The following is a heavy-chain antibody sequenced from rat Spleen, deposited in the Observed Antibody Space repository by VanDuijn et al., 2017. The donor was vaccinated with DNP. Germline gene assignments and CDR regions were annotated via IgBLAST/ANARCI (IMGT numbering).Heavy chain of an antibody. J-gene: IGHJ2*01. CDR2: ITNSGGST. CDR1: GFTFSNYG. V-gene: IGHV5S13*01. D-gene: IGHD1-6*01. CDR3: ARGVYYGSSWAFDY. Sequence: EVQLVESGGGLVQPGRSLKLSCAASGFTFSNYGMAWVRQAPTKGLEWVASITNSGGSTYYRDSVKGRFTISRDNAKSSLYLQMNSLKSEDTATYYCARGVYYGSSWAFDYWGQGVMVTVSS.